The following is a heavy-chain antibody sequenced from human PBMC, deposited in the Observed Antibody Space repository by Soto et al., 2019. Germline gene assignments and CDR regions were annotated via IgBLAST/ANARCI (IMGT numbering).Heavy chain of an antibody. CDR1: GFTFSSYA. Sequence: LRLSCAASGFTFSSYAMHWVRQAPGKGLEWVAVISYDGSNKYYADSVKGRFTISRDNSKNTLYLQMNSLRAEDTAVYYCARESGLEWLDDYYYGMDVWGQGTTVTVSS. J-gene: IGHJ6*02. V-gene: IGHV3-30-3*01. CDR3: ARESGLEWLDDYYYGMDV. CDR2: ISYDGSNK. D-gene: IGHD3-3*01.